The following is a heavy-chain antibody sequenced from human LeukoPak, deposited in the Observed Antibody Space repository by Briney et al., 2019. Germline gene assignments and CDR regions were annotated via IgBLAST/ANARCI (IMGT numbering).Heavy chain of an antibody. J-gene: IGHJ4*02. CDR3: ARAPSSGYQFPFDY. Sequence: MSWIHRAPGRGLEWVSSISSSSSYIYYADSVKGRFTISRDNAKNSLYLQMNSLRAEDTAVYYCARAPSSGYQFPFDYWGQGTLVTVSS. D-gene: IGHD3-22*01. V-gene: IGHV3-21*01. CDR2: ISSSSSYI.